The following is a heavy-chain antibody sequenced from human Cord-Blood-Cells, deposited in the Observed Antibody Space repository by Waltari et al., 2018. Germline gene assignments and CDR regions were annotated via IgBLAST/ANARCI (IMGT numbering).Heavy chain of an antibody. V-gene: IGHV4-39*01. CDR2: IYYSGSP. D-gene: IGHD3-10*01. CDR1: GGSISSSSYY. Sequence: QLQLQESGPGLVKPSETLSLTCTVSGGSISSSSYYWAWIRQPPGKGLDWIGRIYYSGSPYYNPSLKSRVTISVDTSKNQFSLKLSSVTAADTAVYYCARQEIALVQGVIIDYWGQGTLVTVSS. CDR3: ARQEIALVQGVIIDY. J-gene: IGHJ4*02.